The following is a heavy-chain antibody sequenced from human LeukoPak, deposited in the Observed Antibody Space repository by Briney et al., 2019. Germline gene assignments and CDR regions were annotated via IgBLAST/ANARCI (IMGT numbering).Heavy chain of an antibody. J-gene: IGHJ3*02. D-gene: IGHD3-10*01. CDR1: GGSISSYY. V-gene: IGHV4-59*12. CDR2: IHYSGST. CDR3: AKSNGYGLVDI. Sequence: SETLSLTCTVSGGSISSYYWSWIRQPPGKGLEWIGYIHYSGSTNYNPSLESRVTISADTSKNQFSLKLSSMTAADTAVYYCAKSNGYGLVDIWGQGTMVTVSS.